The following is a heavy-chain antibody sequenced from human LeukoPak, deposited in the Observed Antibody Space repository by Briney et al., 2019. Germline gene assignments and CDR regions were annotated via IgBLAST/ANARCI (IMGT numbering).Heavy chain of an antibody. CDR3: ARDEDVDTAMSYYFDY. D-gene: IGHD5-18*01. CDR1: GYTFTSYY. J-gene: IGHJ4*02. V-gene: IGHV1-46*01. CDR2: INPSGGST. Sequence: ASVKVSCKASGYTFTSYYMHWVRQAPGQGLEWMGIINPSGGSTSYAQKFQGRVAMTRDTSTSTVYMELSSLRSEDTAVYYCARDEDVDTAMSYYFDYWGQGTLVTVSS.